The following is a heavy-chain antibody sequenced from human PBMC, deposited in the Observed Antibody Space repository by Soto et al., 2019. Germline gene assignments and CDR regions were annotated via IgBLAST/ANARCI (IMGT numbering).Heavy chain of an antibody. J-gene: IGHJ4*02. Sequence: QAQVVQSGAGVRKPGSSVKLSCKASGGTFNSYAIAWVRQAPGQGLEWMGGIIPYYNTLNYAQKFQDRVTITADDSTNTVYTELSRLSSDDTAVYFCASGASRWYPYFVDSWAQGTLVTVSS. CDR1: GGTFNSYA. CDR2: IIPYYNTL. CDR3: ASGASRWYPYFVDS. D-gene: IGHD6-13*01. V-gene: IGHV1-69*01.